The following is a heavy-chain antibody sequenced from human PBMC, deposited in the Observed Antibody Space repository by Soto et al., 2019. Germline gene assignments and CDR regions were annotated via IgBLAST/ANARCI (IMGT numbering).Heavy chain of an antibody. CDR2: ISYDGSNK. J-gene: IGHJ4*02. CDR1: GFTFSSYG. V-gene: IGHV3-30*18. CDR3: AKAGIAVAGTEDYYFDY. D-gene: IGHD6-19*01. Sequence: GSLRLSCAASGFTFSSYGMHWVRQAPGKGLEWVAVISYDGSNKYYADSVKGRFTISRDNSKNTLYLQMNSLRAEDTAVYYCAKAGIAVAGTEDYYFDYWGQGTLVTVSS.